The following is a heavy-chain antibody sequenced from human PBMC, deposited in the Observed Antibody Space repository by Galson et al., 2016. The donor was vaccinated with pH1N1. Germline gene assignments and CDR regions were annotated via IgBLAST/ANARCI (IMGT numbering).Heavy chain of an antibody. CDR2: ISGSGGNT. CDR1: GFTFISYA. V-gene: IGHV3-23*01. Sequence: SLRLSCAASGFTFISYAMSWVRQAPGKGLEWVSVISGSGGNTYYGDPVKGRFTISRDNSKNTLYLQMNSLRAEDTAVYYCTKGGSIAAPDEAFDIWGQGTMVTVSS. J-gene: IGHJ3*02. CDR3: TKGGSIAAPDEAFDI. D-gene: IGHD6-6*01.